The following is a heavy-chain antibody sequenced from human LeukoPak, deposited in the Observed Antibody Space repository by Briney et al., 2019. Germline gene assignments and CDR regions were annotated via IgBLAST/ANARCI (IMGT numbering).Heavy chain of an antibody. Sequence: GEPLKISCKGSGYSFTSYWIGWARQMPGKGLEWMGIIYPGDSDTRHSPSFQGQVTISADKSISTAYLQWSSLKASDTAMYYCASGSSSWYRSYFDYWGQGTLVTVSS. D-gene: IGHD6-13*01. V-gene: IGHV5-51*01. CDR2: IYPGDSDT. CDR1: GYSFTSYW. CDR3: ASGSSSWYRSYFDY. J-gene: IGHJ4*02.